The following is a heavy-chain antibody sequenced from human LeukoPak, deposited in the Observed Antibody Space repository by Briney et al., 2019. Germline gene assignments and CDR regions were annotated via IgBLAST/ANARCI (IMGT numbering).Heavy chain of an antibody. J-gene: IGHJ4*02. D-gene: IGHD5-24*01. Sequence: TGGSLRLSCSAAGFTFRSHAMHWVRQAPGKGLEYVSTINDDGGLTNYADSVKGRFTISRDNSKNTVYLQMNNLRPDDSAVYHCLKGGWATIGPPKDWGQGTQVSVSS. CDR2: INDDGGLT. V-gene: IGHV3-64D*08. CDR1: GFTFRSHA. CDR3: LKGGWATIGPPKD.